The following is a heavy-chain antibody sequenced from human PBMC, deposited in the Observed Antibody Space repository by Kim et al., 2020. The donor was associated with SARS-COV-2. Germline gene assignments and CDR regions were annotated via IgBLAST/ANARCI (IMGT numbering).Heavy chain of an antibody. CDR2: INSDGSDL. CDR3: ARDEYSFGALDF. V-gene: IGHV3-74*01. CDR1: GFNFSNYW. D-gene: IGHD5-18*01. J-gene: IGHJ4*02. Sequence: GGSLRLSCVASGFNFSNYWMHWVRQAPGKGLVWVSRINSDGSDLDYADSVKGRFAVSRDNAKHTLYLNMNSLRAEDTALYFCARDEYSFGALDFWGQG.